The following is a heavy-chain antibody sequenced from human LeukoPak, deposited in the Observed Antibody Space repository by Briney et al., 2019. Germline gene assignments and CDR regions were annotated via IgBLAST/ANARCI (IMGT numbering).Heavy chain of an antibody. CDR2: INPSGGST. CDR1: GYTFTSYY. CDR3: ARTYCSSTSCANWFDP. Sequence: ASVKVSCKASGYTFTSYYMHWVRQAPGQGLEWMGIINPSGGSTSYAQKFQGRVTMTRDMSTSTAYMELSRLRSDDTAVYYCARTYCSSTSCANWFDPWGQGTLVTVSS. V-gene: IGHV1-46*01. D-gene: IGHD2-2*01. J-gene: IGHJ5*02.